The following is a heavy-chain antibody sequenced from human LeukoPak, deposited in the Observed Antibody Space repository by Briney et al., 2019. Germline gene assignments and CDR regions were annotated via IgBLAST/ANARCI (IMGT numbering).Heavy chain of an antibody. J-gene: IGHJ4*02. Sequence: ASVKVSCKASGYTFTGYYMHWVRQAPGQGLEWMGWINPNSGGTNYAQKFQGRVTMTRDTSKNQFSLKLSSVTAADTAVYYCARVEGYYDSSGKPLPKEYYFDYWGQGTLVTVSS. V-gene: IGHV1-2*02. CDR1: GYTFTGYY. CDR2: INPNSGGT. CDR3: ARVEGYYDSSGKPLPKEYYFDY. D-gene: IGHD3-22*01.